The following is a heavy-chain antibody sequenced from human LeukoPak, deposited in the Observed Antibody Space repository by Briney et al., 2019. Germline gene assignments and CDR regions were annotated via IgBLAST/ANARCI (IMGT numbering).Heavy chain of an antibody. CDR1: GGSISTVYYY. CDR3: AGDVGSNAFDV. CDR2: VNASGST. Sequence: SETLPLTCSVSGGSISTVYYYWSWIRLSAGKGLEWIGRVNASGSTNYNPSLKSRVTLSIDASKSQFSLKLTSVTAADTAIYYCAGDVGSNAFDVWGQGTTVTVSS. J-gene: IGHJ3*01. D-gene: IGHD6-25*01. V-gene: IGHV4-61*02.